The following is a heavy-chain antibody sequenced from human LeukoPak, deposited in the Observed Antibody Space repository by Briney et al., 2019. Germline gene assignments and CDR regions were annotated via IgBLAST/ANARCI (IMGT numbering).Heavy chain of an antibody. V-gene: IGHV3-23*01. CDR3: ATFCAGDGYTCAFDI. D-gene: IGHD5-18*01. CDR2: ISGSGGST. CDR1: GFTFSSYA. Sequence: PGGSLRLSCAASGFTFSSYAMSWVRQAPGKGLEWVSAISGSGGSTYYADSVKGRFTISRDNSKNTLYLQMNSLRAEDTAVYYCATFCAGDGYTCAFDIWGQGTMVTVSS. J-gene: IGHJ3*02.